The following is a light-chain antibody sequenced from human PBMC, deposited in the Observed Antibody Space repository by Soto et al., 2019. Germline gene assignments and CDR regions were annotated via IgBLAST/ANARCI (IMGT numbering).Light chain of an antibody. Sequence: IQRTESPSSMSASVGDRVTITCGASQSISSYLNWYQQKPGKAPKLLIYAASSLQSGVPSRFSVSGSGTDFTLTISRLQTEDFATYYCQQSFITPRTFGQGTKVDIK. J-gene: IGKJ1*01. CDR1: QSISSY. V-gene: IGKV1-39*01. CDR2: AAS. CDR3: QQSFITPRT.